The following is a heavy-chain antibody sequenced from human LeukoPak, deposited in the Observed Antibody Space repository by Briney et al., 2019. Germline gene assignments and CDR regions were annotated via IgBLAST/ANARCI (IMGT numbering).Heavy chain of an antibody. CDR1: GFTVSSNY. CDR3: AREMWDSYGYVDY. J-gene: IGHJ4*02. D-gene: IGHD5-18*01. Sequence: GGSLRLSCAASGFTVSSNYMSWVRQAPGKGLEWVSVIYSGGSTYYAESVKGRFTISRDNSKNTLYLQMSSLRAEDTAVYYCAREMWDSYGYVDYWGQGTLVTVSS. CDR2: IYSGGST. V-gene: IGHV3-66*01.